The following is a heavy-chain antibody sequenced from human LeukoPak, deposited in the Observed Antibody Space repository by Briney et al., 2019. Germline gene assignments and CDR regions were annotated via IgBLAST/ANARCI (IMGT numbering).Heavy chain of an antibody. CDR3: TRVSGGYDVSDY. J-gene: IGHJ4*02. CDR2: IRKDGSQK. CDR1: GFTFSSYG. V-gene: IGHV3-7*03. D-gene: IGHD3-3*01. Sequence: GGPLRLSCAASGFTFSSYGMHWVRQAPGKRLEWVANIRKDGSQKYYVDSVEGRFTISSDNAKNSMYLQMNPLRADDTAVYYCTRVSGGYDVSDYWGQGTLVTVSS.